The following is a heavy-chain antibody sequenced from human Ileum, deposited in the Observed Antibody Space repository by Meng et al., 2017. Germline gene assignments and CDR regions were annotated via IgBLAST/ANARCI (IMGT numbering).Heavy chain of an antibody. CDR1: GFTFSSHA. Sequence: QIHLVEFGGGVVQPGRSLGVSCAASGFTFSSHAMHWVRQAPGKGLEWVALISFDGNYKDYPDSVKGRFTISRDNSKNTLYLQMSSLRVEDTAVYYCVGEVGPRDFDNWGQGILVTVSS. V-gene: IGHV3-30*15. D-gene: IGHD1-26*01. J-gene: IGHJ4*02. CDR3: VGEVGPRDFDN. CDR2: ISFDGNYK.